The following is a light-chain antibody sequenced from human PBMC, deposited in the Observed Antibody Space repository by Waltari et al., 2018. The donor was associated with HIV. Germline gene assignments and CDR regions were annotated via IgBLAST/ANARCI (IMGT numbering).Light chain of an antibody. V-gene: IGKV1-39*01. CDR3: QQSYSIPIT. J-gene: IGKJ5*01. CDR2: AAS. Sequence: DIQMTQSPSSLSASVGDRVTITCRASQSISTYLNWYLQKPGKAPKLLIYAASSLLSRVPSRFSGSGSGTDFTLPISSLQPEDFATYYCQQSYSIPITFGQGTRLE. CDR1: QSISTY.